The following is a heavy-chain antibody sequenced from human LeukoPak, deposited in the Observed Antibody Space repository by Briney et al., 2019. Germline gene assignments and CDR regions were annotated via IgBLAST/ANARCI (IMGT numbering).Heavy chain of an antibody. CDR2: ICWNSGRK. D-gene: IGHD3-22*01. CDR1: GFTFDDYG. V-gene: IGHV3-9*01. CDR3: AKDQYYDRSGYYYGYAFDI. J-gene: IGHJ3*02. Sequence: GGSLRLSCAASGFTFDDYGMHWVRQTPGKGLEWVSGICWNSGRKGYGDSVKGRFTISRDNAKNSLYLQMDSLRAEDTALYYCAKDQYYDRSGYYYGYAFDIWGQGTMVTVSS.